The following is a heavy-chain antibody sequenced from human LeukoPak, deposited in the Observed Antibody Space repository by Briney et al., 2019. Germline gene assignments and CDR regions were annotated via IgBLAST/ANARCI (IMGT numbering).Heavy chain of an antibody. CDR3: VRDHHRRLYDSQARDTFDI. D-gene: IGHD3-22*01. CDR2: ISSSSTI. V-gene: IGHV3-48*01. CDR1: GFTFSSYS. Sequence: PGGSLRLSCAASGFTFSSYSMDWVRQAPGKGLEWVSYISSSSTIYYADSVKGRFTISRDNAKNSLYLQMNSLRAEDTAVYYCVRDHHRRLYDSQARDTFDIWGQGTMVTVSS. J-gene: IGHJ3*02.